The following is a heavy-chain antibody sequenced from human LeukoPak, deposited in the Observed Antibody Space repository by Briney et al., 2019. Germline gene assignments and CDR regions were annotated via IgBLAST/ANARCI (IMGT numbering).Heavy chain of an antibody. Sequence: GGSLRLSCAASGFTFDDYAMHWGRQAPGRGLEWVSLISGDGGSTYYADSVKGRFTISRDNSKNSLHLQMNSLRTEDTALYYCAEDMGSNAPLFDYWGQGTLVTVSS. V-gene: IGHV3-43*02. CDR3: AEDMGSNAPLFDY. D-gene: IGHD4-11*01. CDR2: ISGDGGST. J-gene: IGHJ4*02. CDR1: GFTFDDYA.